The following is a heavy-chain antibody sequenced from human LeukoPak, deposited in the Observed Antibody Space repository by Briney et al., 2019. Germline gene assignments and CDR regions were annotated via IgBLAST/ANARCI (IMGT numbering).Heavy chain of an antibody. CDR2: VSSSRTTI. D-gene: IGHD3-9*01. Sequence: PPGGSLILSCVASGFTFSTFGMNWVRQAPGKGLEWVSYVSSSRTTIYYADSVKGRFTISRDDAKSSFYLQMNSLRAEDTALYYCARMSTGYYDDYWGQGTLVAVSS. CDR3: ARMSTGYYDDY. CDR1: GFTFSTFG. V-gene: IGHV3-48*01. J-gene: IGHJ4*02.